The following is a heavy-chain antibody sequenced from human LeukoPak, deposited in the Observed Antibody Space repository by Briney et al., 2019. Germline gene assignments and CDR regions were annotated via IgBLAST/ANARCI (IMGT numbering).Heavy chain of an antibody. CDR1: GGTFSSYT. Sequence: SVKVSCKASGGTFSSYTISWVRQAPGQGLEWMGRIIPILGVANYAQKFQGRVTITADKSTSTAYMELSSLRSEDTAVYYCASGVTTVVTYLDYWGQGTLVTVSS. V-gene: IGHV1-69*02. CDR2: IIPILGVA. CDR3: ASGVTTVVTYLDY. D-gene: IGHD4-23*01. J-gene: IGHJ4*02.